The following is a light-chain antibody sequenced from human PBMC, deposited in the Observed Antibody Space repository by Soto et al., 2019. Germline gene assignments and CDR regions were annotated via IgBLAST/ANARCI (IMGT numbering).Light chain of an antibody. CDR2: GAS. Sequence: EIVMTQSPATLSVSPGARATLSCRASQSVSSNLAWYQQKPGQAPRPLIYGASSRATGIPDRFIVSGSGTEFTLPLSRLEPEDFAVDDCQQYGSSPLFGQGTRLEI. V-gene: IGKV3-20*01. CDR1: QSVSSN. J-gene: IGKJ5*01. CDR3: QQYGSSPL.